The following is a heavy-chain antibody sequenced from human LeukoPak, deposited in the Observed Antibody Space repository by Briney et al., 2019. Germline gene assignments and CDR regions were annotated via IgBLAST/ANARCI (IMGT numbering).Heavy chain of an antibody. Sequence: GGSLRLSCAASGFTFSSYEMNWVRQAPGKGLEWVSYISSSGSTIYYADSVKGRFTISRDNAKNSLYLQMNSLRAEDTAVYYCARNNYGSGSYNWFDPWGQGTLVTVSS. J-gene: IGHJ5*02. CDR3: ARNNYGSGSYNWFDP. V-gene: IGHV3-48*03. CDR2: ISSSGSTI. D-gene: IGHD3-10*01. CDR1: GFTFSSYE.